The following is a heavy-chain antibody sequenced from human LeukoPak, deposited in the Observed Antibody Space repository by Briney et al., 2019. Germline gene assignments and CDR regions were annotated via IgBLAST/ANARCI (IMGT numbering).Heavy chain of an antibody. D-gene: IGHD3-16*02. V-gene: IGHV1-2*02. CDR2: INPNSGGT. Sequence: GASVKVSCKASGYTFTGYYMHWVRQAPGQGLEWMGWINPNSGGTNYAQKFQGRVTMTRDTSISTAYMELSRLRSDDTAVYYCASGPITFGGVIGFDYWGQGTLVTVSS. CDR1: GYTFTGYY. CDR3: ASGPITFGGVIGFDY. J-gene: IGHJ4*02.